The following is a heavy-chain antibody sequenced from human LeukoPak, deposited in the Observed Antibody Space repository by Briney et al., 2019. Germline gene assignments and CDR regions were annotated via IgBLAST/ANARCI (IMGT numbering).Heavy chain of an antibody. D-gene: IGHD2-2*01. V-gene: IGHV3-30-3*01. CDR3: ARAIMGPNSCEGY. CDR2: ISYEGSNK. CDR1: GFTFSSYA. J-gene: IGHJ4*02. Sequence: GRSLRLSCAASGFTFSSYAMHWVRQAPGKGLEWMAVISYEGSNKYYADSVKGRFTISRDKSKNTLYLQMNSLRAEDTAVYYCARAIMGPNSCEGYWGQGTLVTVSS.